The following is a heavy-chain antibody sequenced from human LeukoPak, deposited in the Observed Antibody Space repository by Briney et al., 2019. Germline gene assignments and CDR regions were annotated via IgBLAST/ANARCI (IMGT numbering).Heavy chain of an antibody. CDR3: AKPGAGSSWYPFDY. J-gene: IGHJ4*02. V-gene: IGHV1-8*01. CDR2: MNPNSGNT. D-gene: IGHD6-13*01. CDR1: GYTFTSYD. Sequence: ASVKVSCKASGYTFTSYDINWVRQATGQGVEWMGWMNPNSGNTGYAQKFQGRVTMIRNTSISTAYMELSSLRSEDTAVYYCAKPGAGSSWYPFDYWGQGTLVAVSS.